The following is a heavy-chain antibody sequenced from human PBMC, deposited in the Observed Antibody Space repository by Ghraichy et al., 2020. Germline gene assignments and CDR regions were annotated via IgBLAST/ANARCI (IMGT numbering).Heavy chain of an antibody. CDR2: IYYSGSP. CDR3: ARNWDYFDY. D-gene: IGHD7-27*01. V-gene: IGHV4-39*01. J-gene: IGHJ4*02. CDR1: GGSLSIRSFY. Sequence: SQTLSLTCTVSGGSLSIRSFYWGWIRQPPGRELEWIGSIYYSGSPYYNPSLQSRVTISVDTSKNQFSLRLTSVTAADTAAYYCARNWDYFDYWGQGILVTVSS.